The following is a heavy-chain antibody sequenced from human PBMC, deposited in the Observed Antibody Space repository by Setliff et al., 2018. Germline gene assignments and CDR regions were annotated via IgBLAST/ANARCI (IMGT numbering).Heavy chain of an antibody. D-gene: IGHD6-19*01. Sequence: ASVKVSCKASGYTFTSYDINWVRQATGQGLEWMGWMNPNSGNTGYAQQFQGRVTMTEDKSTDTAYMQLSSLRSEDTAVYYCAFNSGWYGYYFDYWGQGTLVTVSS. CDR3: AFNSGWYGYYFDY. CDR1: GYTFTSYD. J-gene: IGHJ4*02. V-gene: IGHV1-8*02. CDR2: MNPNSGNT.